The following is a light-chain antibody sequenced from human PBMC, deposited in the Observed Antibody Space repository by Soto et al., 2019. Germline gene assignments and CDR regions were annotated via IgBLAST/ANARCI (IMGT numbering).Light chain of an antibody. CDR1: QSIASY. J-gene: IGKJ2*01. CDR2: SAS. V-gene: IGKV1-39*01. Sequence: DIQMTQSPSSLSASVGDRVTITCRASQSIASYLNWYQQKPGKAPNLLIYSASSLQSGVPSRFSGSGSGTDFTLTVSSLQPEDSATYYCQQSISTPVTFGQGTKLEIK. CDR3: QQSISTPVT.